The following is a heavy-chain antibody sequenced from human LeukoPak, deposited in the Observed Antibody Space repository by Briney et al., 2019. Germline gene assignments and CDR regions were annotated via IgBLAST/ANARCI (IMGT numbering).Heavy chain of an antibody. CDR3: ATTRGGSGSYYLDP. V-gene: IGHV4-39*07. Sequence: SETLSLTCTVSGGSISSSSYYWGWIRQPPGKGLEWIGSIYYSGSTYYNPSLKSRVTISVDTSKNQFSLKLSSVTAADTAVYYCATTRGGSGSYYLDPWGQGTLVTVSS. J-gene: IGHJ5*02. CDR1: GGSISSSSYY. D-gene: IGHD3-10*01. CDR2: IYYSGST.